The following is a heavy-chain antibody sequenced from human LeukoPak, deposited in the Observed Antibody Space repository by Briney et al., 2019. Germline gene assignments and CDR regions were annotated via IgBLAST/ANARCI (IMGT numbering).Heavy chain of an antibody. D-gene: IGHD3-9*01. J-gene: IGHJ4*02. CDR1: GGSISSSSYY. V-gene: IGHV4-39*01. CDR3: ASAGYDILTFDY. CDR2: IYYSGST. Sequence: SETLSLTCTVSGGSISSSSYYRGWIRQPPGKGLEWIGSIYYSGSTYYNPSLKSRVTISVDTSKNQFSLKLSSVTAADTAVYYCASAGYDILTFDYWGQGTLVTVSS.